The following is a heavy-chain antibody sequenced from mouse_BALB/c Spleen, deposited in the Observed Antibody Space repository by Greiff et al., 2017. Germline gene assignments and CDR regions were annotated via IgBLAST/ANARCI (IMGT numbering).Heavy chain of an antibody. V-gene: IGHV1-7*01. CDR3: ARNPITRFAY. CDR1: GYTFTSYW. D-gene: IGHD1-1*01. J-gene: IGHJ3*01. Sequence: VQLHQSGAELAKPGASVKMSCKASGYTFTSYWMHWVKQRPGQGLEWIGYINPSTGYTEYNQKFKDKATLTADKSSSTAYMQLSSLTSEDSAVYYCARNPITRFAYWGQGTLVTVSA. CDR2: INPSTGYT.